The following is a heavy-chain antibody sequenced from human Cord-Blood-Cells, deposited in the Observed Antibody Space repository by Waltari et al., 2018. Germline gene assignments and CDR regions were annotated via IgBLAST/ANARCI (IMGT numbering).Heavy chain of an antibody. CDR3: AMSLTDCGGDCDYFDY. CDR2: IYYSGST. J-gene: IGHJ4*02. Sequence: QVQLQESGPGLVKPSRTLSLTCTVSGGSISSGDYYWCWIRQPPGKGLEWIGYIYYSGSTSYNPSLKSRVTIAVDTSKNQFSLKLSSVTAADTAVYYCAMSLTDCGGDCDYFDYWGQGTLVTVSS. CDR1: GGSISSGDYY. V-gene: IGHV4-30-4*01. D-gene: IGHD2-21*01.